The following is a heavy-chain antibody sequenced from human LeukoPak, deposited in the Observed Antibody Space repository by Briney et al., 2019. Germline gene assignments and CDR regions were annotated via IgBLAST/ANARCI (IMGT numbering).Heavy chain of an antibody. J-gene: IGHJ4*02. D-gene: IGHD4-11*01. CDR3: ARAWGVGTTAPVDS. Sequence: GGSLRLSCAASGFTLRSYSMHWVRQAPGKGLEWLSYITSSSSTIYYADSVKGRFTISRDNAKSSLYLQMNSLRAEDTAVYHCARAWGVGTTAPVDSWGQGTLVTVSS. V-gene: IGHV3-48*01. CDR2: ITSSSSTI. CDR1: GFTLRSYS.